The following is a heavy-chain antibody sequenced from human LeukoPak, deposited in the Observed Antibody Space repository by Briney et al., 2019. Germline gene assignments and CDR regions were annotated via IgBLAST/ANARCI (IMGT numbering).Heavy chain of an antibody. CDR2: ISYDGSNK. CDR3: AKDRYGSGND. Sequence: GGSLRLSCAASGFAFSSYGMHWVRQAPGKGLEWVAVISYDGSNKYYADSVKGRFTISRDNSKNTLYLQMNSLRAEDTAVYYCAKDRYGSGNDWGQGTLVTVSS. V-gene: IGHV3-30*18. J-gene: IGHJ4*02. CDR1: GFAFSSYG. D-gene: IGHD3-10*01.